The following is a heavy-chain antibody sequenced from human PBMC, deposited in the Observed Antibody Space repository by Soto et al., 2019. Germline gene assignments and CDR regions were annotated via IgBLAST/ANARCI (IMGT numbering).Heavy chain of an antibody. CDR1: GYTSTSYD. V-gene: IGHV1-8*01. D-gene: IGHD6-6*01. CDR3: AREGYSSSSGSRGNWFEP. J-gene: IGHJ5*02. CDR2: MSPNSANT. Sequence: ASVKVSCKASGYTSTSYDINWVRQATGQGLEWMGWMSPNSANTGYAQKFQGRVTMTRNTSISTAYMELSSLRSEDTAVYYCAREGYSSSSGSRGNWFEPWGQGTMVTVSS.